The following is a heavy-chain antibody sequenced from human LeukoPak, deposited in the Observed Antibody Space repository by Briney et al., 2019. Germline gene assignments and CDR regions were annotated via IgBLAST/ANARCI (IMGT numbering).Heavy chain of an antibody. D-gene: IGHD5-18*01. V-gene: IGHV3-30-3*01. Sequence: GGSLRLSCAASGFTFSSYAMHWVRQAPGKGLEWVAVISYDGSNKYYADSVKGRFTISRDNSKNTLYLQMSSLRAEDTAVYYCARDGLDTAMGDYYYYYMDVWGKGTTVTVSS. J-gene: IGHJ6*03. CDR1: GFTFSSYA. CDR3: ARDGLDTAMGDYYYYYMDV. CDR2: ISYDGSNK.